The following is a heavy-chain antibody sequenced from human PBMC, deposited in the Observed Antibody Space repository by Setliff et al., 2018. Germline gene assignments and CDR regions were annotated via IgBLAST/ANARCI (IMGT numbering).Heavy chain of an antibody. CDR2: INHSGST. CDR1: GGSFSGYY. CDR3: ARDLGHGGDSDY. J-gene: IGHJ4*02. Sequence: SETLSLTCAVYGGSFSGYYWSWIRQPPGKGLEWIGEINHSGSTNYNPSLKSRVTISRDTSKNQVSLKLNSVTATDTAVYYCARDLGHGGDSDYWGQGIPVTVSS. D-gene: IGHD2-21*02. V-gene: IGHV4-34*01.